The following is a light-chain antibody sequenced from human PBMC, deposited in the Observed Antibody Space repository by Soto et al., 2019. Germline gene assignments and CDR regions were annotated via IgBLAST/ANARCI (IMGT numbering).Light chain of an antibody. CDR3: LSFTTTSTHV. CDR1: ISDIGAYDY. J-gene: IGLJ1*01. Sequence: QSLLTQPACLSGSRGQSITISCTGTISDIGAYDYVSWFQQHPGKAPKLMISEVNNRPSGVSNRFSGSKSGNTAYLTISGLQVEDEAEYFCLSFTTTSTHVFGTGTKVTVL. CDR2: EVN. V-gene: IGLV2-14*01.